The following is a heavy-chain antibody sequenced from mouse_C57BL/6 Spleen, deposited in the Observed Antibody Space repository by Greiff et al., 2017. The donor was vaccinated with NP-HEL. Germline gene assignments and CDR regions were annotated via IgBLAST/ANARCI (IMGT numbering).Heavy chain of an antibody. CDR2: ISSGGDYI. D-gene: IGHD1-1*01. CDR1: GFTFSSYA. V-gene: IGHV5-9-1*02. Sequence: EVMLVESGEGLVKPGGSLKLSCAASGFTFSSYAMSWVRQTPEKRLEWVAYISSGGDYIYYADTVKGRFTISRDNARNTLYLQMSSLKSEDTAMYYCTRGDYVDWYFDVWGTGTTVTVSS. J-gene: IGHJ1*03. CDR3: TRGDYVDWYFDV.